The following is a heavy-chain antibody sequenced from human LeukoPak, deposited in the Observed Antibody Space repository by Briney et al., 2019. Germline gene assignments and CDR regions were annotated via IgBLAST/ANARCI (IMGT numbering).Heavy chain of an antibody. J-gene: IGHJ4*02. CDR1: LVTFTDYG. V-gene: IGHV3-33*08. CDR3: ARDLWGTSGYRFDY. Sequence: GGSLRLSSAPSLVTFTDYGMHRVRPAPHKGRGWVAVIFHDGSNKYYTHSVKGRFTISRDNAKTPLFLQMDSVRDEDTAVYYCARDLWGTSGYRFDYWGQGTLVTVSS. D-gene: IGHD3-22*01. CDR2: IFHDGSNK.